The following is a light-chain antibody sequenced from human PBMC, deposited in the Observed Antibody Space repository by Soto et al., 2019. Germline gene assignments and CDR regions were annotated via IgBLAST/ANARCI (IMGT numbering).Light chain of an antibody. V-gene: IGKV3-11*01. J-gene: IGKJ5*01. CDR3: QHWG. CDR2: DAS. CDR1: QSXXSX. Sequence: ATLSCRAXQSXXSXXAXXXXXPXXAPRLLIYDASNRATGIPARFSGSGSGTDFTLTISSLEPEDFAVYYCQHWGLGQGKRLEIK.